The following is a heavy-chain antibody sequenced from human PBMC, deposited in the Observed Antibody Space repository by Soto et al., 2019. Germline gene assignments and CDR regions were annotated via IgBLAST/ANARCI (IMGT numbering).Heavy chain of an antibody. V-gene: IGHV3-48*02. J-gene: IGHJ6*02. Sequence: EVQLVESGGGLVQPGGSLRLSCAASGFTFSTYSMNWVRQAPGKGLEWVSYISSRSYTIYYVDSVKGRFTISRDNAKNSLYLQMNSLRDEDTAVYYCARGVGSSDNHIDVWGQGATVTVSS. CDR1: GFTFSTYS. CDR2: ISSRSYTI. CDR3: ARGVGSSDNHIDV. D-gene: IGHD6-6*01.